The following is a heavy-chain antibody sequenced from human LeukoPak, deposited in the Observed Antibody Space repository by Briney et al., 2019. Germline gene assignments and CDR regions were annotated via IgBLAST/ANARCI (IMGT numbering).Heavy chain of an antibody. CDR1: GFSVSTTY. Sequence: GGSLRLSCAASGFSVSTTYMSWVRQAPGKGPEWVSLIYSGSDTYYPDSVKGRFTISRDDSKNTVFLQMNSLRAEDTAIYYCATRDKGGYNYGYLDHWGQGSLVTVSS. CDR3: ATRDKGGYNYGYLDH. V-gene: IGHV3-53*01. CDR2: IYSGSDT. J-gene: IGHJ4*02. D-gene: IGHD5-18*01.